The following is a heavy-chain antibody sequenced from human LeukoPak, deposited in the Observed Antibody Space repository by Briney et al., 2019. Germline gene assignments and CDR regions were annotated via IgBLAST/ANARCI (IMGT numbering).Heavy chain of an antibody. V-gene: IGHV4-39*01. D-gene: IGHD3-3*01. CDR2: IYYSGST. CDR3: ARHPLEWLSFDY. CDR1: GGSISSSSYY. J-gene: IGHJ4*02. Sequence: SETLSLTCTVSGGSISSSSYYWGWIRQPPGKGLEWIGSIYYSGSTYYNPSLKSRVTISVDTSKYQFSLKLSSVTAADTAVYYCARHPLEWLSFDYWGQGTLVTVSS.